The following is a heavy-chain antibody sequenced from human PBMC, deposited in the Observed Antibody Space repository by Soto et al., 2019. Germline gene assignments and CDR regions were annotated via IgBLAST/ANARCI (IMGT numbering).Heavy chain of an antibody. CDR1: GFTFSSYA. D-gene: IGHD3-10*01. CDR2: ISGSGGST. J-gene: IGHJ4*02. V-gene: IGHV3-23*01. Sequence: GGSLRLSCAASGFTFSSYAMSWVRQAPGKGLEWVSAISGSGGSTYYADSVKGRFTISRDNSKNTLYLQMNSLRAEDTAVYYCAKDRSGNYYGSGSYYPVRGGGYWGQGTLVTVSS. CDR3: AKDRSGNYYGSGSYYPVRGGGY.